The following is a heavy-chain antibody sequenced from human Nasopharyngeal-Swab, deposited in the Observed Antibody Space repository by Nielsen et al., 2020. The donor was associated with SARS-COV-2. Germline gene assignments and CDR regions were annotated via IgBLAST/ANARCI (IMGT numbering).Heavy chain of an antibody. D-gene: IGHD5-24*01. CDR1: GFTFRNCW. Sequence: GESLKISCAASGFTFRNCWVHWVRQTPGQGLVWVARVDYGGSTTNYADSVKGRFTISRDNAKSTLYLQMNSLGAEDTAVYYCARGACRDGYNYLIDYCGQGTLVTVSS. V-gene: IGHV3-74*01. CDR3: ARGACRDGYNYLIDY. CDR2: VDYGGSTT. J-gene: IGHJ4*02.